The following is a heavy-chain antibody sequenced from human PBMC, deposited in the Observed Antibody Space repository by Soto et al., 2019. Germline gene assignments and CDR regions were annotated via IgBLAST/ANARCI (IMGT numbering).Heavy chain of an antibody. CDR2: TRNKANSYTT. CDR1: GFTFSDHY. D-gene: IGHD1-26*01. V-gene: IGHV3-72*01. CDR3: GRVYSNTFHHSYCDH. J-gene: IGHJ5*02. Sequence: PGGSLRLSCAASGFTFSDHYMDWVRQAPGKGLEWVGRTRNKANSYTTEYAASVKGRFTISRDDSKNSMYLQMNSLQSEDTAVYYCGRVYSNTFHHSYCDHWGQGTLVTVSS.